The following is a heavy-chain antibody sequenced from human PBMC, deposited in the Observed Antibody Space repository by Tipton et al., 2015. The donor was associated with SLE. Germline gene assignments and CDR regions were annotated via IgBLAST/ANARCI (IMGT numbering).Heavy chain of an antibody. J-gene: IGHJ5*02. D-gene: IGHD1-26*01. Sequence: TLSLTCTVSRFSIGHGYYWGWIRQPPGKGLEWIGIIFHSGDTYYNPSLKSRVTLSLDTSKNQFSLSLTSVTAADTAVYYCARVPRYSGSPPFWFDPWGQGTLVTVFS. V-gene: IGHV4-38-2*02. CDR3: ARVPRYSGSPPFWFDP. CDR2: IFHSGDT. CDR1: RFSIGHGYY.